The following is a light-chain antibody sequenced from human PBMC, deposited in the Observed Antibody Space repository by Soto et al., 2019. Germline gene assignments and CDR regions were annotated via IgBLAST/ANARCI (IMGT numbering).Light chain of an antibody. J-gene: IGKJ4*01. CDR1: QSISSY. V-gene: IGKV1-39*01. Sequence: DIEMTQSPSSLSASVGDRVTITCRASQSISSYLNWYQQKPGKVPKLLIYAASSLQSGVPPRFSGSGSGPEFTLTISSLQPEDFATYYCQQSYGTPLTFGGGTKVEIK. CDR3: QQSYGTPLT. CDR2: AAS.